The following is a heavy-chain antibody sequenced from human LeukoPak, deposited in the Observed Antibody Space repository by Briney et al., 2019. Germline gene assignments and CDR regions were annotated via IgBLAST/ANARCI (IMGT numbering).Heavy chain of an antibody. D-gene: IGHD5-24*01. CDR3: ARGRDGYFDY. V-gene: IGHV4-31*03. CDR2: IYYSGST. Sequence: SETLSLTCTVSGGSISSGGYYWSWIRQHPGTGLEWIGYIYYSGSTYYNPSLKSRVTISVDTSKNQFSLKLSSVTAADTAVYYCARGRDGYFDYWGQGTLVTVSS. J-gene: IGHJ4*02. CDR1: GGSISSGGYY.